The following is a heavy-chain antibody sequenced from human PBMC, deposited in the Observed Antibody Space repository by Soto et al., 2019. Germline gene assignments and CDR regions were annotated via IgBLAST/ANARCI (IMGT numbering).Heavy chain of an antibody. CDR2: IIPIFGTA. CDR1: GGTPSWHA. D-gene: IGHD3-3*01. CDR3: ARGARGYSSGYPYHSNNGMDV. J-gene: IGHJ6*02. V-gene: IGHV1-69*06. Sequence: SLHIYCKASGGTPSWHANERESQAPGQGVEWVGGIIPIFGTANYAQKFQGRVTITADKSTSTAYMELSSLRSEDTAVHYCARGARGYSSGYPYHSNNGMDVWLQGTTVTVT.